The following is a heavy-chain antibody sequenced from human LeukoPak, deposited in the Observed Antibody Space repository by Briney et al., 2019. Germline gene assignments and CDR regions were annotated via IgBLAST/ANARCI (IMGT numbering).Heavy chain of an antibody. CDR1: GFTFSSYW. CDR3: GRVGASYGSGSYSDY. Sequence: GGSLRLSCAASGFTFSSYWMSWVRQAPGKGLEWVANINQDGSQKYYVDSVKGRFTISRDNAKKSLFLQMNSLRTEDTAVYYCGRVGASYGSGSYSDYWGQGTLVTVSS. V-gene: IGHV3-7*01. CDR2: INQDGSQK. J-gene: IGHJ4*02. D-gene: IGHD3-10*01.